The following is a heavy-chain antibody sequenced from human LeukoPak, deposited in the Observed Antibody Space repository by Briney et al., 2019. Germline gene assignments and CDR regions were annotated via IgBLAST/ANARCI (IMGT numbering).Heavy chain of an antibody. J-gene: IGHJ4*02. CDR2: IYYSGST. CDR1: GGSTSSGGYY. Sequence: SETLSLTCAVYGGSTSSGGYYWSWIRQHPGKGLEWIGYIYYSGSTYYNPSLKSRVTISVDTSKNQFSLKLSSVTAADTAVYYCARGWVYSSSWYSEAYFDYWGQGTLVTVSS. D-gene: IGHD6-13*01. V-gene: IGHV4-31*11. CDR3: ARGWVYSSSWYSEAYFDY.